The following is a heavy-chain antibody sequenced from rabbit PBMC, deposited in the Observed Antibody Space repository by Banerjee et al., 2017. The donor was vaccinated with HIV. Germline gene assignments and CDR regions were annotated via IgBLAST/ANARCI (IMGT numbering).Heavy chain of an antibody. CDR3: ARDTGTSFSSYGMDL. CDR2: IAGSSSAFT. Sequence: QSLEESGGDLVKPEGSLTLTCTASGFSFSSSDYMCWVRQAPGKGLEWISCIAGSSSAFTYSATWAKGRFTFSKTSSTTVTLQMTSLTVADTATYFCARDTGTSFSSYGMDLWGQGTLVTVS. V-gene: IGHV1S40*01. D-gene: IGHD7-1*01. CDR1: GFSFSSSDY. J-gene: IGHJ6*01.